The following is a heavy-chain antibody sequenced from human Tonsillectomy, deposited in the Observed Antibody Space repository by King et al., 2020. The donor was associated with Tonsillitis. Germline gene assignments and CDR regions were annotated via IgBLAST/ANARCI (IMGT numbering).Heavy chain of an antibody. J-gene: IGHJ5*02. CDR3: ARDFGDFWSGNWFDP. CDR2: IDYSGST. CDR1: GGSISRYY. V-gene: IGHV4-59*01. D-gene: IGHD3-3*01. Sequence: VQLQESGPGLVKPSETLSLTCIVSGGSISRYYWSWIRQSPGKGLEWIGYIDYSGSTNYNPSLKSRVTISVDTSKNQFSLKVSSVTAADTAVYYCARDFGDFWSGNWFDPWGQGNLVTVSS.